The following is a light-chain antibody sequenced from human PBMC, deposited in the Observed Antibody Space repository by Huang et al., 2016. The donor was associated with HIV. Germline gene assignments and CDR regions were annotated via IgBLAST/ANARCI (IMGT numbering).Light chain of an antibody. CDR1: QSVLYASNNKNY. J-gene: IGKJ5*01. V-gene: IGKV4-1*01. Sequence: DIVMTQSPDSLAVSLGERATVNCKSSQSVLYASNNKNYLAWYQQKPGQPPKLLIYWASTRESGVPDRFSGSGSGTDFTLTISSLQAEDVAVYYCQQYYNAPITFGQGTRLEI. CDR2: WAS. CDR3: QQYYNAPIT.